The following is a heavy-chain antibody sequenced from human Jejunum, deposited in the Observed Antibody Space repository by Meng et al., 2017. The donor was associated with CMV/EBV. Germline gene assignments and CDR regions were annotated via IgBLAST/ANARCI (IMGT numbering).Heavy chain of an antibody. CDR2: IHDTGST. CDR3: ARGSIFVSFDS. V-gene: IGHV4-30-4*08. Sequence: KESGPTPVKPTQTLTLTCTFFGFSPVTSGEGVGWIRQPPGKGLEWIGYIHDTGSTYYNPSLKSRVDISLGTSRNHFSLTLSSVTAEDTAVYFCARGSIFVSFDSWGQGTLVTVSS. CDR1: GFSPVTSGEG. J-gene: IGHJ4*02. D-gene: IGHD3-3*01.